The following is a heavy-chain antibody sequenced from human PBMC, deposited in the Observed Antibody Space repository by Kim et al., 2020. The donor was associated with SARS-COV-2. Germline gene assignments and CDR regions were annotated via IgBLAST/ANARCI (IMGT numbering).Heavy chain of an antibody. CDR2: INHSGST. CDR1: GGSFSGYY. V-gene: IGHV4-34*01. Sequence: SQTLSLTCAVYGGSFSGYYWSWIRQPPGKGLEWIGEINHSGSTNYNLSLKSRVTISVDTSKNQFSLKLSSVTAADTAVYYCARGDRWLRKFDYWGQGTLV. D-gene: IGHD5-12*01. J-gene: IGHJ4*02. CDR3: ARGDRWLRKFDY.